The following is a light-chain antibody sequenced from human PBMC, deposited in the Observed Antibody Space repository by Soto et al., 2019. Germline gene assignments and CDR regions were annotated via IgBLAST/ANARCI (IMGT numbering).Light chain of an antibody. CDR2: GAS. CDR1: QTVSGRY. J-gene: IGKJ1*01. Sequence: EIVLTQSPGTLSLSPGERATLSCRASQTVSGRYLAWYQQKPGQAPRLLIYGASSRATGIPDRFSGSGSGTDFTLSISRLEPEDSAVYYCQQYDSSPKTFGQGTKVDIK. CDR3: QQYDSSPKT. V-gene: IGKV3-20*01.